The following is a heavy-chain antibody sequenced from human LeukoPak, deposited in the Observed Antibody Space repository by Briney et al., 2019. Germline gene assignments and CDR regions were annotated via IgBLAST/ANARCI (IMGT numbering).Heavy chain of an antibody. CDR3: ARDKGWLLTYFDY. CDR1: GFTFSRYW. J-gene: IGHJ4*02. CDR2: INGDGTST. Sequence: PGGSLRLSCAVSGFTFSRYWMHWVRQVPGKGLVWVSRINGDGTSTSYDDSVKGRFTISRDNAKSTLYLQMNSLRGEDTAVYYCARDKGWLLTYFDYWGQGTLVTVFS. V-gene: IGHV3-74*01. D-gene: IGHD5-12*01.